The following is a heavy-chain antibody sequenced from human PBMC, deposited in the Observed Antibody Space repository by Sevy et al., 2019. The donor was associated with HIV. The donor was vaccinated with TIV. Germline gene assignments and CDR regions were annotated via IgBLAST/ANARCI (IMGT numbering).Heavy chain of an antibody. J-gene: IGHJ6*02. V-gene: IGHV3-30*18. CDR2: VSYDGTNK. D-gene: IGHD3-10*01. Sequence: GGSLRLSCAASGFTFSTYAMHWVRQAPGKGLEWVAVVSYDGTNKQYTDSVKGRFTISRVNSKKTLYLQMNSLRAEDTAVYYCAKDRVIQRFDYDYYGMDVWGQGAAVTVSS. CDR1: GFTFSTYA. CDR3: AKDRVIQRFDYDYYGMDV.